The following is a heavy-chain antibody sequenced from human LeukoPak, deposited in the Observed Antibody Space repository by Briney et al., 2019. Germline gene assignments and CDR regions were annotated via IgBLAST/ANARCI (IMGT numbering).Heavy chain of an antibody. D-gene: IGHD2-15*01. Sequence: VASVKVSCKASGYTFTSYAMNWVRQAPGQGLERMGWISTNTGNPTYAQGFTGRFVFSLDTSVSTAYLQISSLKAEDTAVYYCARKSVAATPRDIVYQYSYMDVWGKGTTVTVSS. CDR3: ARKSVAATPRDIVYQYSYMDV. CDR2: ISTNTGNP. J-gene: IGHJ6*03. V-gene: IGHV7-4-1*02. CDR1: GYTFTSYA.